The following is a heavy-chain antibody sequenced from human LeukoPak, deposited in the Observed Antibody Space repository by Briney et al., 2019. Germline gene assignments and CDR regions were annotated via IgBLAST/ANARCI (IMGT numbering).Heavy chain of an antibody. D-gene: IGHD3-3*01. CDR1: GGSISSGGYY. Sequence: PSETLSLTCTVSGGSISSGGYYWSWIRQHPGKGLEWMGYIYYSGSTYYNPSLKSRVTISVDTSKNQFSLKLSSVTAADTAVYYCAREGRFDDFWSGYIDYWGQGTLVTVSS. CDR2: IYYSGST. CDR3: AREGRFDDFWSGYIDY. V-gene: IGHV4-31*03. J-gene: IGHJ4*02.